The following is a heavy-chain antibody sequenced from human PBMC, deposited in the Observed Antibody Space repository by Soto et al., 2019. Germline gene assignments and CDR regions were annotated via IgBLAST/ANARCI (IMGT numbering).Heavy chain of an antibody. V-gene: IGHV3-30*18. D-gene: IGHD6-19*01. CDR1: GFTFSSYG. CDR3: AKDQYSSGWLLYYYYGMDV. J-gene: IGHJ6*02. CDR2: ISYDGSNK. Sequence: PGGSLRLSCAASGFTFSSYGMHWVRQAPGKGLEWVAVISYDGSNKYYADSVKGRFTISRDNSKNTLYLQMNSLRAEDTAVYYCAKDQYSSGWLLYYYYGMDVWGQGTTVTVSS.